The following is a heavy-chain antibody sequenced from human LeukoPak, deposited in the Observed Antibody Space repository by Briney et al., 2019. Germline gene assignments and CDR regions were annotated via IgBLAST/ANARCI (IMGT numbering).Heavy chain of an antibody. V-gene: IGHV1-69*04. CDR2: IIPILGIA. D-gene: IGHD6-13*01. Sequence: SVKVSCKASGGTFTSYAISWVRQAPGQGLEWMGRIIPILGIANYAQKFQGRVTITADKSTSTAYMELSSLRSEDTAVYYCARDSPSSYSSSFAYYGMDVWGQGTTVTVSS. CDR3: ARDSPSSYSSSFAYYGMDV. J-gene: IGHJ6*02. CDR1: GGTFTSYA.